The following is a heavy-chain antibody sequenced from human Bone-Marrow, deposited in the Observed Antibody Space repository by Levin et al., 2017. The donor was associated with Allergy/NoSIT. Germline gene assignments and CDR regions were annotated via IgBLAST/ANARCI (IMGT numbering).Heavy chain of an antibody. Sequence: GGSLRLSCAASAFTFSSYWMHWVRQAPGKGLVWVSRINSDGSIISYADSVKGRFTISRDNAKNTLYLQMNSLRAEDTAVYYCATLPGHRGVGDYWGQGTLVTVSS. CDR1: AFTFSSYW. J-gene: IGHJ4*02. CDR3: ATLPGHRGVGDY. CDR2: INSDGSII. D-gene: IGHD1-14*01. V-gene: IGHV3-74*01.